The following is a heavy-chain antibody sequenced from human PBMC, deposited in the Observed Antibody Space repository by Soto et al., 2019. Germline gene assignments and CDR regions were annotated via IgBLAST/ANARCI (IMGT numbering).Heavy chain of an antibody. CDR3: AIDYSRGAGY. J-gene: IGHJ4*02. CDR2: ISYDGSNK. D-gene: IGHD6-13*01. CDR1: GFTFSNYA. Sequence: QPQLVESGGGVVQPGRSLRLSCAASGFTFSNYALHWVRQAPGKGLEWVAVISYDGSNKYYADSAKGRFTISRDNSKNTLYLQMNSLRPEDTALYYCAIDYSRGAGYWGQGTRVTVSS. V-gene: IGHV3-30-3*01.